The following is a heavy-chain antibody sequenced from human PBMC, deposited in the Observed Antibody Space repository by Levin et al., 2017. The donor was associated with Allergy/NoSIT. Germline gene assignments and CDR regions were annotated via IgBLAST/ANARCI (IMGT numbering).Heavy chain of an antibody. CDR2: IYYSGST. CDR1: GGSVSSGSYY. D-gene: IGHD5-24*01. V-gene: IGHV4-61*01. J-gene: IGHJ4*02. Sequence: PSQTLSLTCTVSGGSVSSGSYYWSWIRQPPGKGLEWIGYIYYSGSTNYNPSLKSRVTISVDTSKNQFSLKLSSVTAADTAVYYCARDRSEDGYTLHGWGQGTLVTVSS. CDR3: ARDRSEDGYTLHG.